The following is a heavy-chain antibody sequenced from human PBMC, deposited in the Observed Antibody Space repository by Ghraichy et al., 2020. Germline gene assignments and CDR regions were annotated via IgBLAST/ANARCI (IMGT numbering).Heavy chain of an antibody. CDR3: ARTIEMANHDYFDH. Sequence: SETLSLTCAVSGASVRSFFWSWVRQPPGKGLEWIGYIDYTGTTIYNPSLKSRVTMSIDTSKNLFSLRVSSVIATDTAVYYCARTIEMANHDYFDHWGRGTLVTVSS. CDR1: GASVRSFF. D-gene: IGHD5-24*01. J-gene: IGHJ4*02. CDR2: IDYTGTT. V-gene: IGHV4-59*02.